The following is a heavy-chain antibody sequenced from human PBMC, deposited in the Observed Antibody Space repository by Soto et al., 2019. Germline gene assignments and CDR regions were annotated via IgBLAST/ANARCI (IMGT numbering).Heavy chain of an antibody. Sequence: QVQLVQSGAEVKKPGASVKVSCKASGYNFTSYAISWVRQAPGQGLEWMGWISAYNGNTNYAQKLQGRVTMTTDTSPSTAYMALRSPRSDDTAVYYCARDAPPEDYWGQGTLVTVSS. CDR2: ISAYNGNT. CDR3: ARDAPPEDY. V-gene: IGHV1-18*01. J-gene: IGHJ4*02. CDR1: GYNFTSYA.